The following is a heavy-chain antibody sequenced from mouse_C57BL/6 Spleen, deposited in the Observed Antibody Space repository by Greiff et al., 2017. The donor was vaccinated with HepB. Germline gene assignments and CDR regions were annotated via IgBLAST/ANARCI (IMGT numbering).Heavy chain of an antibody. CDR3: ARGEVLWSAWFAY. V-gene: IGHV1-53*01. J-gene: IGHJ3*01. CDR2: INPSNGGT. Sequence: QVQLQQPGTELVKPGASVKLSCKASGYTFTSYWLHWVKQRPGQGLEWIGNINPSNGGTNYNEKFKSKDTLTVDKTSSTAYMQLSSLTSEDSAVYYGARGEVLWSAWFAYWGQGTLVTVAA. CDR1: GYTFTSYW. D-gene: IGHD1-1*02.